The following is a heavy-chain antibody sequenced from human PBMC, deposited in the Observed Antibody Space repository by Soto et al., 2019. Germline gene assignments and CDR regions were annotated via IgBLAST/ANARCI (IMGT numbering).Heavy chain of an antibody. Sequence: QVQLQESGPGLVKPSQTLSLTCTVSGGSINSGGYYWSWIRQHPGKGLEWIGYIYYSGSTYYNPSPKRXXTXSXXTAKNHFPLKLSSVTAADTAVYYCARYYDSSGYDYWGQGTLVTVSS. D-gene: IGHD3-22*01. CDR2: IYYSGST. CDR1: GGSINSGGYY. J-gene: IGHJ4*02. V-gene: IGHV4-31*03. CDR3: ARYYDSSGYDY.